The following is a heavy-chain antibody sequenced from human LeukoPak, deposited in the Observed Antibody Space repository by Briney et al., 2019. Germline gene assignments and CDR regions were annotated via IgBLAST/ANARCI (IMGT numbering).Heavy chain of an antibody. CDR2: ISWDGGST. V-gene: IGHV3-43D*03. D-gene: IGHD6-19*01. CDR3: AKDPGAVAAYYFDY. J-gene: IGHJ4*02. Sequence: GGSLRLSCAASGFTYDEYAMHWLRHAPGKGLEWVSLISWDGGSTYYADSVKGRFTISRDNSKNSLYLQMNSLRAEDTALYYCAKDPGAVAAYYFDYWGQGTLVTVSS. CDR1: GFTYDEYA.